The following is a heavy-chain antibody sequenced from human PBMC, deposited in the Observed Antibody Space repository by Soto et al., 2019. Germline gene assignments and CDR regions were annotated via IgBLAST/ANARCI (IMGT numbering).Heavy chain of an antibody. J-gene: IGHJ6*02. D-gene: IGHD5-12*01. Sequence: ASVKVSCKASGYTFTYCSLHWLQQAPGQGLEWMGWISTYNGDTNYAQTFQGRVTMTTDTSTSAVHMEVRSLRSDDTAVYYCAREGVAPYYYYGMDVWGQGTTVTVSS. CDR1: GYTFTYCS. V-gene: IGHV1-18*04. CDR2: ISTYNGDT. CDR3: AREGVAPYYYYGMDV.